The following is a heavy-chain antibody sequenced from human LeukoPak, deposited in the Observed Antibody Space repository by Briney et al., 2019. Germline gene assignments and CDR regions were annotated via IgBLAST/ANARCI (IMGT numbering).Heavy chain of an antibody. J-gene: IGHJ4*02. V-gene: IGHV3-23*01. CDR2: ISGSGGST. CDR3: AKFDSSSFYFDY. CDR1: GFTFSSYA. Sequence: PGVSLRLSCAASGFTFSSYAMSWVRQAPGKGLEWVSAISGSGGSTYYADSVKGRFTISRDNSKNTLYLQMNSLRAEDTAVYYCAKFDSSSFYFDYWGQGTLVTVSS. D-gene: IGHD6-6*01.